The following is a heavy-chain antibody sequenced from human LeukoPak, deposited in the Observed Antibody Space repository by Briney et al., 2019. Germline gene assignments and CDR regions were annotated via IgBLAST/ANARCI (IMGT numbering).Heavy chain of an antibody. CDR1: GFMFSSYA. J-gene: IGHJ4*02. CDR3: AKGREVRYSGYDYSFDY. D-gene: IGHD5-12*01. CDR2: ISGSGGRT. Sequence: PGGSLRLSCAASGFMFSSYAMSWVRQAPGKGLEWVSDISGSGGRTDYADSVKGRFTISRDNSKNTLYLQMNSLRAEDTAVYYCAKGREVRYSGYDYSFDYWGQGTLVSVSS. V-gene: IGHV3-23*01.